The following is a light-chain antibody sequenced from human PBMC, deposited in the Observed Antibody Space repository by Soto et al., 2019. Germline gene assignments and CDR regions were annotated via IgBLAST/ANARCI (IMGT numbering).Light chain of an antibody. J-gene: IGKJ1*01. Sequence: EIVLTQSPGTLSLSPGERATLSCRASQSVSSSYLAWYQQKPGQAPRLLIYGASIRATGIPDRFSGSGSETDFTLTISRLEPEDFAGYYCQQYVSSPTFGQGTKLEI. CDR3: QQYVSSPT. CDR2: GAS. CDR1: QSVSSSY. V-gene: IGKV3-20*01.